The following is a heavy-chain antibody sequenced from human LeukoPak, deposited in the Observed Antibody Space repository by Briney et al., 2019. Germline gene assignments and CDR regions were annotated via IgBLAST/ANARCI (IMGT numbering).Heavy chain of an antibody. D-gene: IGHD3-22*01. CDR3: ARDRPNYYGSDGHYYRQNGDY. J-gene: IGHJ4*02. V-gene: IGHV3-23*01. Sequence: PGVSLRLSCAASGFTSSIYAMSWVRQAPGKGLEWVSSISSRGELTFYADSVKGRFTISRDNSESTLYLQMNILRAEDTAIYYCARDRPNYYGSDGHYYRQNGDYWGQGTLVTVSS. CDR1: GFTSSIYA. CDR2: ISSRGELT.